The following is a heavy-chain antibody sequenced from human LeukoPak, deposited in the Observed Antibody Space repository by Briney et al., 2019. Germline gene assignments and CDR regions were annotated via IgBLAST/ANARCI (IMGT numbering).Heavy chain of an antibody. CDR3: ARGRPHGNDY. CDR2: IASDGSST. J-gene: IGHJ4*02. CDR1: GFTFSSYW. D-gene: IGHD4-23*01. V-gene: IGHV3-74*01. Sequence: QPGGSLRVSCAASGFTFSSYWMNWVRQAPGKGLVWVSRIASDGSSTTYADSVKGRFSISRDNAKNTLYLQMNSLRVEDTAVYYCARGRPHGNDYWGQGTLVTVSS.